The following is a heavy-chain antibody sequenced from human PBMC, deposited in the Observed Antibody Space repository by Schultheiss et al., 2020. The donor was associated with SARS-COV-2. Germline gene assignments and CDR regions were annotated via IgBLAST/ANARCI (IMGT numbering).Heavy chain of an antibody. J-gene: IGHJ5*02. CDR2: IYYSGST. D-gene: IGHD6-13*01. Sequence: SETLSLTCTVSGGSISSGGYYWSWIRQHPGKGLEWIGYIYYSGSTNYNPSLTSRVTISVDTSKNQFSLKLSSVTAADTAVYYCARVRAGYSLNWFDPWGQGTLVTVSS. CDR1: GGSISSGGYY. V-gene: IGHV4-61*08. CDR3: ARVRAGYSLNWFDP.